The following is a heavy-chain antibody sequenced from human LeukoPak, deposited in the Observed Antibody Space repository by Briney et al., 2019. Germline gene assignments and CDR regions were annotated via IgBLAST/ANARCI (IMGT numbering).Heavy chain of an antibody. CDR3: ARNISTVANGARYNWFDP. CDR1: GGSISSSSYY. J-gene: IGHJ5*02. Sequence: SEILSLTCTVSGGSISSSSYYWDWIRQSPGKGLEWIGNIYYSGSTDYNPSLKSRVTMSVETSKNQFSLKLSSVTAADTAVYYCARNISTVANGARYNWFDPWGQGTLVTVSS. D-gene: IGHD4-11*01. CDR2: IYYSGST. V-gene: IGHV4-39*01.